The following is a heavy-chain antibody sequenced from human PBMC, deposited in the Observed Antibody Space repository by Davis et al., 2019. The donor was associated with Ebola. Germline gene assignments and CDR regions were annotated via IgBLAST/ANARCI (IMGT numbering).Heavy chain of an antibody. CDR1: GFTFSSYS. Sequence: GGSLRLSCAASGFTFSSYSMNWVRQAPGKGLEWVSYISSSSSTIYYADSVKGRFTISRDNAKNSLYLQMNSLRAEDTAVYYCARGTMVRGVILYYYGMDVWGQGTTVTVSS. V-gene: IGHV3-48*04. CDR2: ISSSSSTI. J-gene: IGHJ6*02. D-gene: IGHD3-10*01. CDR3: ARGTMVRGVILYYYGMDV.